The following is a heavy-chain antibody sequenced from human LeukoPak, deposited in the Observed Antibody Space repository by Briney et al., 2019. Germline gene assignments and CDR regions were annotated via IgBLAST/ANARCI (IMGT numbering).Heavy chain of an antibody. Sequence: SETLSLTCTVSGGSISSSSYYWGWIRQPPGKGLEWIGSIYYSGSTYYNPSLKSRVTISVDTSKNQFSLKLSSVTAADTAVYYCARRGRITMVRGVWLAFDPWGQGTLVTVSS. CDR1: GGSISSSSYY. CDR3: ARRGRITMVRGVWLAFDP. D-gene: IGHD3-10*01. CDR2: IYYSGST. J-gene: IGHJ5*02. V-gene: IGHV4-39*01.